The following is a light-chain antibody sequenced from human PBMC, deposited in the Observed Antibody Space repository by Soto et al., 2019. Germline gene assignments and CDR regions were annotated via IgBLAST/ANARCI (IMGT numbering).Light chain of an antibody. CDR1: SSNIGAGYY. V-gene: IGLV1-40*01. Sequence: QSVLTQPPSVSGAPGQRVTISCTGSSSNIGAGYYVHWYQQLPGTAPKLLIYGHSNRPSGLPDRFSGSKSGTSASLAITGLQAEDEADYYCQSYDSSLSGWVFGGGTKLTVL. CDR2: GHS. CDR3: QSYDSSLSGWV. J-gene: IGLJ3*02.